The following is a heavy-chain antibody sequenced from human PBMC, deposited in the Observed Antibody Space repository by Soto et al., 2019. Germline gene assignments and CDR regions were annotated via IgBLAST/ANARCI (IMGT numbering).Heavy chain of an antibody. Sequence: SETLSLTCTVSGGSISSYYWSWIRQPPGKGLEWIGYIYYSGSTNYNPSLKSRVTISVDTSKNRFSLKLSSVTAADTAVYYCAIASSGWSNYYYGMDVWGQGTTVTVSS. V-gene: IGHV4-59*01. D-gene: IGHD6-19*01. CDR2: IYYSGST. CDR1: GGSISSYY. J-gene: IGHJ6*02. CDR3: AIASSGWSNYYYGMDV.